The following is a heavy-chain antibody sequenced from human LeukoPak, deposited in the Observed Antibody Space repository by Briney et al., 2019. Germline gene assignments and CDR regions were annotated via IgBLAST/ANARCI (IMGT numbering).Heavy chain of an antibody. CDR2: ISYDGSNK. CDR1: GFTFSDYY. V-gene: IGHV3-30*18. Sequence: GGSLRLSCAASGFTFSDYYMSWIRQAPGKGLEWVAVISYDGSNKYYADSVKGRLTISRDNSKNTLYLQMNSLRAEDTAVYYCAKDYSSSSPYYFDYWGQGTLVTVSS. D-gene: IGHD6-13*01. J-gene: IGHJ4*02. CDR3: AKDYSSSSPYYFDY.